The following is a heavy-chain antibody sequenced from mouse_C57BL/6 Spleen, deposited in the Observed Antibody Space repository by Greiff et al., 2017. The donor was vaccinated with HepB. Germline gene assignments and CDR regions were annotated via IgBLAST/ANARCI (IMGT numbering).Heavy chain of an antibody. CDR1: GYTFTSYW. Sequence: QVQLKQPGAELVKPGASVKLSCKASGYTFTSYWMHWVKQRPGQGLEWIGMIHPNSGSTNYNEKFKSKATLTVDKSSSTAYMQLSSLTSEDSAVYYCARGLPLSSSYYFDYWGQGTTLTVSS. D-gene: IGHD1-1*01. V-gene: IGHV1-64*01. CDR3: ARGLPLSSSYYFDY. CDR2: IHPNSGST. J-gene: IGHJ2*01.